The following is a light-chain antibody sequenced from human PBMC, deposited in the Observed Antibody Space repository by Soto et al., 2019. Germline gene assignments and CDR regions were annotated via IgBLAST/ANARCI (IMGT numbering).Light chain of an antibody. CDR1: QSVSSNY. Sequence: EIVLTQSPGTLSLSPGERATLSCRSSQSVSSNYLAWYQQKPDHAPRLVIYDVSGTATGIPDRFSGSGSGTDFTLTISRLEPEDFSVDYYQQYGSSPTFGQGTKVEIK. V-gene: IGKV3-20*01. J-gene: IGKJ1*01. CDR2: DVS. CDR3: QQYGSSPT.